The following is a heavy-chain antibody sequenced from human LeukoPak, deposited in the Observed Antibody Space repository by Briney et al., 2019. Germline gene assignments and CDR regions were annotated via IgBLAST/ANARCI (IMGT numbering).Heavy chain of an antibody. CDR3: ARDGIVVVPAAISGDYYYMDV. Sequence: SETLSLTCTVSGGSISSYYWSWIRQPAGKGLEWIGRIYTSGSTNYNPSLKSRVTMSVDTSKNQFSLKLGSVTAADTAVYYCARDGIVVVPAAISGDYYYMDVWGKGTTVTVSS. J-gene: IGHJ6*03. CDR1: GGSISSYY. V-gene: IGHV4-4*07. CDR2: IYTSGST. D-gene: IGHD2-2*02.